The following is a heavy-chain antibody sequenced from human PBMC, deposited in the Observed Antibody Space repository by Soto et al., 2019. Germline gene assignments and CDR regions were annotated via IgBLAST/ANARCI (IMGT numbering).Heavy chain of an antibody. Sequence: SETLSLTCTVSGGSISSYYWSWIRQPPGKGLEWIGYIYYSGSTNYNPSLKSRVTISVDTSKNQFSLKLSSVTAADTAVYYCARDHVPAALLGWFEPRGQGTLVTVSS. V-gene: IGHV4-59*01. J-gene: IGHJ5*02. CDR2: IYYSGST. CDR1: GGSISSYY. D-gene: IGHD2-2*01. CDR3: ARDHVPAALLGWFEP.